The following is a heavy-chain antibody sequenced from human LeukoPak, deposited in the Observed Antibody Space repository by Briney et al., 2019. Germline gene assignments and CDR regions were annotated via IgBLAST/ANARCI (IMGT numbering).Heavy chain of an antibody. CDR3: ARGGLAGGYSYGSFDY. CDR2: INHSGST. V-gene: IGHV4-34*01. CDR1: GGSFSGYY. D-gene: IGHD5-18*01. J-gene: IGHJ4*02. Sequence: SETLSLTCAVYGGSFSGYYWSWIRQPPGKGLEWIGEINHSGSTNCNPALKSRVTISVDTSKNQFSLKLSSVTAADTAVYYCARGGLAGGYSYGSFDYWGQGTLVTVSS.